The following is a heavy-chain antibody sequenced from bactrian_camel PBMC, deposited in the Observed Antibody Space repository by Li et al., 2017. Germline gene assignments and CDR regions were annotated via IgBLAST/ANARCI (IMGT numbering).Heavy chain of an antibody. Sequence: HVQLVESGGGSVQAGQSLRLSCAASSITDGIDAMAWFRQAPEKEREGIATIYTGFGSTFYANSVKGRFTVSLDKAKNTVFLQMNNLKPEDTAMYYCSCYLHDLLVTDWGQGTQVTVS. J-gene: IGHJ4*01. V-gene: IGHV3S54*01. CDR1: SITDGIDA. D-gene: IGHD6*01. CDR2: IYTGFGST. CDR3: SCYLHDLLVTD.